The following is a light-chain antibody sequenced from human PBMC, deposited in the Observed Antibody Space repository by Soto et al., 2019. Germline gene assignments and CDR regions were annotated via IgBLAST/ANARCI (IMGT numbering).Light chain of an antibody. CDR1: QSVSSN. J-gene: IGKJ5*01. CDR2: GAS. Sequence: EMAVTPSPAPLSLSPGERATLSCRASQSVSSNLAWYQQKPGQAPRLLIYGASTRATGIPARFSGSGSGTEFTLTISSLQSEDFAVYYCQQYNNWSGFGQGTRLEIK. V-gene: IGKV3-15*01. CDR3: QQYNNWSG.